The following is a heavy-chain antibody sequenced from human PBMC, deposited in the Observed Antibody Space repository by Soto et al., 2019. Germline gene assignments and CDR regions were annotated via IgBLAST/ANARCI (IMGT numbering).Heavy chain of an antibody. D-gene: IGHD3-3*01. J-gene: IGHJ4*02. CDR1: GFTFSSYA. V-gene: IGHV3-30-3*01. CDR3: AKDKETYYDFWSGYYRSDFFDY. CDR2: ISCGGSNT. Sequence: GGSLRISCAASGFTFSSYAMHWVRQAPGKGLEWVAAISCGGSNTYYADSVKGRFTISRDNSKNTLYLQMNSLRAEDTAVYYCAKDKETYYDFWSGYYRSDFFDYWGQGTLVTVSS.